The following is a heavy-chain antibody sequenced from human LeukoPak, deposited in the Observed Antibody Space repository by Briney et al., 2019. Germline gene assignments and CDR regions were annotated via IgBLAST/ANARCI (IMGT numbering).Heavy chain of an antibody. CDR3: ARVASSSWLPYPYYYYYMDV. V-gene: IGHV3-20*04. D-gene: IGHD6-13*01. J-gene: IGHJ6*03. Sequence: GGSLRLSCAASGFTFDDYGMSWVRQAPGKGLEWVSGINWNGGSTYYADSVKGRFTISRGNSKNTLYLQMNSLRAEDTAVYYCARVASSSWLPYPYYYYYMDVWGKGTTVTVSS. CDR1: GFTFDDYG. CDR2: INWNGGST.